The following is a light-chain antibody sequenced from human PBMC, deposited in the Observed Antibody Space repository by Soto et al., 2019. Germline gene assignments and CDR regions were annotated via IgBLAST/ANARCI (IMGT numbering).Light chain of an antibody. V-gene: IGKV3D-20*02. CDR3: QQRHMWPIT. CDR1: QSVTSNA. J-gene: IGKJ5*01. Sequence: EIVLTQTSATLSLSPGERATLSLMASQSVTSNALAWYQQKPGQAPRLLIYGVSSRATGIPDRFSGSGSGTDFTLTISSLEPEDSAVYYCQQRHMWPITFGQGTRLE. CDR2: GVS.